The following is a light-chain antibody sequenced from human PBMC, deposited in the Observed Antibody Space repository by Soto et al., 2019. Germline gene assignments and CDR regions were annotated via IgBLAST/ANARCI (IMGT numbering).Light chain of an antibody. Sequence: DIQITQSPSTPSSSIRDRDTNTCRASQTNNKLLAWYQQKPGKAPNLLIYHASNLETGVPSRFSGSAFGTEFTLTISSLQPDDFATYYCQHYNSYPWTFGQGTKV. V-gene: IGKV1-5*01. CDR2: HAS. CDR3: QHYNSYPWT. J-gene: IGKJ1*01. CDR1: QTNNKL.